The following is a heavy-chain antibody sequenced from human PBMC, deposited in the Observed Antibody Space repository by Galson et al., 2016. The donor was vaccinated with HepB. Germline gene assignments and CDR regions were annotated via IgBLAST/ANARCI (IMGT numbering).Heavy chain of an antibody. CDR2: IDPTDSYI. D-gene: IGHD4-11*01. Sequence: QSGAEVKKPGESLKISCKGSGYSFTTYWISWVRQMPGEGLEWMGRIDPTDSYIEYSPSFQGHVTISVDKSISTAYLQWSSLKASDTAMYYCATTDRLIDYKNPSWIDPWGQGTLVTVSS. CDR3: ATTDRLIDYKNPSWIDP. J-gene: IGHJ5*02. V-gene: IGHV5-10-1*01. CDR1: GYSFTTYW.